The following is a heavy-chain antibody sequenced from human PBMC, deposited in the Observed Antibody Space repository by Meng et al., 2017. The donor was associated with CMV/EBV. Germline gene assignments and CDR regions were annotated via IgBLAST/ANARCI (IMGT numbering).Heavy chain of an antibody. J-gene: IGHJ6*02. V-gene: IGHV1-18*01. CDR3: TRGIPPVKEYGMEGYGMDV. D-gene: IGHD2-8*01. Sequence: ASVKVSCKASGYTFTSYGISWVRQAPGQGLEWMGWISAYNGNTNYAQKLQGRVTMTTDTSTSTAYMELRSLRSDDTAVYYCTRGIPPVKEYGMEGYGMDVWGRGTTVTVSS. CDR1: GYTFTSYG. CDR2: ISAYNGNT.